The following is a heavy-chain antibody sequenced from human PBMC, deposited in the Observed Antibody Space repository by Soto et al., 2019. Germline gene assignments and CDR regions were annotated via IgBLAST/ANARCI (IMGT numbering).Heavy chain of an antibody. J-gene: IGHJ6*02. V-gene: IGHV3-30-3*01. CDR2: ISYDGSNK. Sequence: QVQLVESGGGVVQPGRSLRLSCAASGFTFSGYAMHWVRQAPGKGLEWVAVISYDGSNKYYADSVKGRFTISRDNSKNTLYLQMNSLRAEDTAVYYCARRERYYYHYGMDVWGQGTTVTVSS. D-gene: IGHD1-26*01. CDR1: GFTFSGYA. CDR3: ARRERYYYHYGMDV.